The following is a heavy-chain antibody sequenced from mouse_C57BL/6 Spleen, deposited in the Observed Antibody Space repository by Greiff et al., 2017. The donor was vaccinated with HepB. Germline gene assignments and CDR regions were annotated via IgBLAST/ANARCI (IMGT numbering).Heavy chain of an antibody. Sequence: EVKVEESGGGLVKPGGSLKLSCAASGFTFSDYGMHWVRQAPEKGLEWVAYISSGSSTIYYADTVKGRFTISRDNAKNTLFLQMTSLRSEDTAMYYCATYDFYAMDYWGQGTSVTVSS. CDR2: ISSGSSTI. J-gene: IGHJ4*01. CDR1: GFTFSDYG. CDR3: ATYDFYAMDY. V-gene: IGHV5-17*01.